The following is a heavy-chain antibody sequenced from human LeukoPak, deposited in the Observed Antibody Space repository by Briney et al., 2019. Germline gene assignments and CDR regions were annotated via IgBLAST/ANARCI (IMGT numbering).Heavy chain of an antibody. CDR2: IYHSGNT. J-gene: IGHJ4*02. CDR1: NYFISSGYY. Sequence: SETLSLTCGVSNYFISSGYYWAWIRQPPGKGLEWIATIYHSGNTYYNPSLKSRVTISVDTSKNLFSLNLSSVTVADAGFYYCTRMTTGHDYWGQGTLVTVSS. V-gene: IGHV4-38-2*01. D-gene: IGHD4-17*01. CDR3: TRMTTGHDY.